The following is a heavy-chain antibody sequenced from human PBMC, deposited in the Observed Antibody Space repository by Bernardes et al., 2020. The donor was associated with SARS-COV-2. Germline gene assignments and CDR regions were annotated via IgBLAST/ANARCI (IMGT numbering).Heavy chain of an antibody. CDR3: VRPKSNF. CDR1: GLIFSDYW. Sequence: LRLSCEVSGLIFSDYWMTWIRQAPGKGPEWLANIKEDGTDKHYADSVKGRFTISRDNTKNSLYLQMNSLRDEDTAVYYCVRPKSNFWGRGTLVTVSS. J-gene: IGHJ4*02. CDR2: IKEDGTDK. V-gene: IGHV3-7*03.